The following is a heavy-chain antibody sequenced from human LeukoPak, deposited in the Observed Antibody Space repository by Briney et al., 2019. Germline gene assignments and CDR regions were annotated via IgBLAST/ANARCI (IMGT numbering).Heavy chain of an antibody. Sequence: SETLSLTCTVSGDSISSYYWSWIRQPPGKGLEWIGYIYYSGSTNYNPSLKSRVTMSVDTSKNQFSLKVSPVTAADTAVYYCARGYDFWSFWGQGTLVTVSS. V-gene: IGHV4-59*01. CDR1: GDSISSYY. J-gene: IGHJ4*02. CDR3: ARGYDFWSF. CDR2: IYYSGST. D-gene: IGHD3-3*01.